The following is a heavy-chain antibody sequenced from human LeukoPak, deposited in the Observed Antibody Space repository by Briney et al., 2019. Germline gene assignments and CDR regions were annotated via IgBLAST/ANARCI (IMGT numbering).Heavy chain of an antibody. CDR1: GGSISSYY. J-gene: IGHJ5*02. D-gene: IGHD3-10*01. V-gene: IGHV4-59*08. CDR3: ARRVVRGPYNWFDP. CDR2: IYYSGST. Sequence: SETLSLTCTVSGGSISSYYWSWIRQRPGKGLEWIGYIYYSGSTNYNPSLKSRVTISVDTSKNQFSLKLSSVTAADTAVYYCARRVVRGPYNWFDPWGQGTLVTVSS.